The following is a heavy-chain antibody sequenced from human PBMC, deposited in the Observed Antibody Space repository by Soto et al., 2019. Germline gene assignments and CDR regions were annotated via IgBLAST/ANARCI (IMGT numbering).Heavy chain of an antibody. CDR1: GCSFTRFG. J-gene: IGHJ4*02. V-gene: IGHV1-18*01. CDR2: ISAHNGMT. Sequence: QVQLVQSGAEVKKPGASVKVSCKASGCSFTRFGIAWVRQAPGQGLEWMGWISAHNGMTHYAQQFQGRVTMTTDTSTGTAYMELRSLKSDDTAVYFCARDGSYRYSDWGQGTLVIVSS. CDR3: ARDGSYRYSD. D-gene: IGHD3-16*02.